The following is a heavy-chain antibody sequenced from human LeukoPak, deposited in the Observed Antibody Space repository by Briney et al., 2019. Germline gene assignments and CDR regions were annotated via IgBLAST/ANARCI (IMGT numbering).Heavy chain of an antibody. V-gene: IGHV1-69*04. CDR2: IIPILGIA. CDR3: ARGGTGDRGGDFGY. CDR1: GGTFSSYA. D-gene: IGHD7-27*01. Sequence: SVKVSCKASGGTFSSYAISWVRQAPGQGLEWMGRIIPILGIANYAQKFQGRVTITADKSTSTAYMELSSLRSEDTAVYYCARGGTGDRGGDFGYWGQGTLVTVSS. J-gene: IGHJ4*02.